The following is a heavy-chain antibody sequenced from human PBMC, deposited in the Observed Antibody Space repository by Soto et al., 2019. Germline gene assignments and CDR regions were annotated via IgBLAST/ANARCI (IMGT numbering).Heavy chain of an antibody. D-gene: IGHD7-27*01. Sequence: GSVRLFRGASGLPFRSFTMTLVRQAPGKGLEWVASVKGDGSEQYYVDSVRGRFSISRDNAKNTVLLQMNSLSGEDTAFYYCARDPTGDAGAFFDYWGQGALVT. J-gene: IGHJ4*02. CDR3: ARDPTGDAGAFFDY. CDR1: GLPFRSFT. V-gene: IGHV3-7*01. CDR2: VKGDGSEQ.